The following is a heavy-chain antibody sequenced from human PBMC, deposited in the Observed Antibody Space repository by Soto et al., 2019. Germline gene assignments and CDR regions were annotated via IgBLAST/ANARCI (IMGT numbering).Heavy chain of an antibody. Sequence: EVQPVESGGGLVQPGGSLKLSCAASGFIFSGSAMHWVRQASGNGLEWVGRIRSKANNYATAYAASVEGRFTISRDDSKNTAYLQMSSLKTEDTAVYYCTSYDTSWSSWGQGTLVTVSS. D-gene: IGHD2-2*01. CDR2: IRSKANNYAT. V-gene: IGHV3-73*02. CDR1: GFIFSGSA. CDR3: TSYDTSWSS. J-gene: IGHJ5*02.